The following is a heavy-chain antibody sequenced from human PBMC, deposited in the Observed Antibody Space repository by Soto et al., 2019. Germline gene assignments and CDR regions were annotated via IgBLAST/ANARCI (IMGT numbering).Heavy chain of an antibody. CDR1: GFTFDDYA. Sequence: GGSLRLSCAASGFTFDDYAMHWVRQAPGKGLEWVSGISWNSGSIGYADSVKGRFTISRDNAKNSLYLQMNSLRAEDTALYYCAKAARDIVVVANVPTDYYYYYYMDVWGKGTTVTVSS. CDR3: AKAARDIVVVANVPTDYYYYYYMDV. CDR2: ISWNSGSI. J-gene: IGHJ6*03. D-gene: IGHD2-15*01. V-gene: IGHV3-9*01.